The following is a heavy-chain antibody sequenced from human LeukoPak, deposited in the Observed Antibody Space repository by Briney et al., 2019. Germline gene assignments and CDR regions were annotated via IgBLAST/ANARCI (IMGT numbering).Heavy chain of an antibody. CDR3: ARDRNSIAVAEGYYYMDV. D-gene: IGHD6-19*01. J-gene: IGHJ6*03. CDR2: IIPIFGTA. V-gene: IGHV1-69*06. CDR1: GGTFSSYA. Sequence: GASVKVSCKASGGTFSSYAISWVRQAPGQGLERMGGIIPIFGTANYAQKFQGRVTITADKSTSTAYMELSSLRSEDTAVYYCARDRNSIAVAEGYYYMDVWGKGTTVTVSS.